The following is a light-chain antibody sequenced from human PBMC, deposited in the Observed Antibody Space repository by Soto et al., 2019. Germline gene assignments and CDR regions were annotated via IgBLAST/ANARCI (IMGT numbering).Light chain of an antibody. CDR3: QQYDSSPRT. CDR1: QSLSSNF. Sequence: EIVLTQSPGTLSFSPGERATLSCTASQSLSSNFLAWYQQKPGQAPRLLIYDTSSRATGIPDRFSGSGSGTDFTLNISRLEPEDFEVYQCQQYDSSPRTFGHGTKVDIK. J-gene: IGKJ1*01. V-gene: IGKV3-20*01. CDR2: DTS.